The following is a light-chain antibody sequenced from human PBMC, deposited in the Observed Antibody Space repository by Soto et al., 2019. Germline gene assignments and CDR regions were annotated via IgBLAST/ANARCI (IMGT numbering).Light chain of an antibody. CDR3: QRYDSSPRT. Sequence: IVLTQSPGTLSLSPGEGATLSCRASQSVSNNFLAWYQHKPGQAPRLLIYGASSRATGIPNRFSGSGSGTDFTLTISILEPEDCAVYYCQRYDSSPRTFGQGTKVEIK. V-gene: IGKV3-20*01. CDR2: GAS. CDR1: QSVSNNF. J-gene: IGKJ4*01.